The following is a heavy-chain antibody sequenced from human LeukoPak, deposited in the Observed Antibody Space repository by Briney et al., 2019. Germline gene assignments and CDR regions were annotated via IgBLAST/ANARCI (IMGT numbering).Heavy chain of an antibody. CDR3: ARGYDSSGYYLDYFDY. V-gene: IGHV4-59*01. Sequence: SETLSLTCTVSGGSINSYYWSWIRQPPGKGLEWIGYIYYSGSTNYNPSLKSRVTISVDTSKNQFSLKLSSVTAADTAVYYCARGYDSSGYYLDYFDYWGQGTLVTVSS. CDR1: GGSINSYY. D-gene: IGHD3-22*01. CDR2: IYYSGST. J-gene: IGHJ4*02.